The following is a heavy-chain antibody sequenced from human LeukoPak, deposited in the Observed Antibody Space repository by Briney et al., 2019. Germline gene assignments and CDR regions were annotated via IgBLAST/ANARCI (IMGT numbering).Heavy chain of an antibody. J-gene: IGHJ4*02. CDR2: IHYDGKI. D-gene: IGHD2-21*01. V-gene: IGHV3-53*01. CDR1: GFSVSGKF. CDR3: ASGDGYLQPY. Sequence: GGSLRLSCAASGFSVSGKFMSWVRQAPGKGLEWVSIIHYDGKIRYAGSVGGRFTIYRDDSENTLFLQMNSLRVDNTAVYFCASGDGYLQPYWGQGTLVTVSS.